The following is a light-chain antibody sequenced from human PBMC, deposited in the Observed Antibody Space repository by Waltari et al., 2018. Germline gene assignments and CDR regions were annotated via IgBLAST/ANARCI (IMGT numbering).Light chain of an antibody. CDR2: NTN. V-gene: IGLV7-46*01. CDR1: TGAVTTGHY. Sequence: QAVVTQEPSLTVSPGGTVTLTCDSSTGAVTTGHYAYWLQQKPGQAPRTLIYNTNKKPSWTPARFSGSLFGGKAALTLSGAQPDDEADYYCLLYDSGARVFGGGTKLTVL. CDR3: LLYDSGARV. J-gene: IGLJ3*02.